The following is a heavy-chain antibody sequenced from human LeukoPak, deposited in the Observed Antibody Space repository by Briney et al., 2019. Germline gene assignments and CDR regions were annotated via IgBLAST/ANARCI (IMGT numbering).Heavy chain of an antibody. CDR2: IIPILGIA. D-gene: IGHD2-2*01. V-gene: IGHV1-69*04. CDR1: GGTFSSYA. CDR3: AREVPAVSYYYYGMDA. Sequence: SVKVSCKASGGTFSSYAISWVRQAPGQGLEWMGRIIPILGIANYAQKFQGRVTITADKSTSTAYMELSSLRSEDTAVYYCAREVPAVSYYYYGMDAWGQGTTVTVSS. J-gene: IGHJ6*02.